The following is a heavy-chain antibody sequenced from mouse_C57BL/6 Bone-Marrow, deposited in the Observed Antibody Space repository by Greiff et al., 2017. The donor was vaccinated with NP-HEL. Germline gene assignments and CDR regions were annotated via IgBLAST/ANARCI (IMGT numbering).Heavy chain of an antibody. V-gene: IGHV6-3*01. D-gene: IGHD1-1*01. J-gene: IGHJ2*01. CDR1: GFTFSNYW. Sequence: EVNVVESGGGLVQPGGSMKLSCVASGFTFSNYWMNWVRQSPEKGLEWVAQIRLKSDNYATHYAESVKGRFTISRDDSKSSVYLQMNNLRAEDTGIYYCTGYYAQPLYYFDYWGQGTTLTVSS. CDR2: IRLKSDNYAT. CDR3: TGYYAQPLYYFDY.